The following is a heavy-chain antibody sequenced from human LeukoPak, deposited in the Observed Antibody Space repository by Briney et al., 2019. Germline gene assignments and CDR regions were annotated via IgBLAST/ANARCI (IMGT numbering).Heavy chain of an antibody. CDR2: ISWDGGST. J-gene: IGHJ4*02. D-gene: IGHD4-17*01. Sequence: PGGSLRLSCAASGFTFDDYTMHWVRQAPGKGLEWVSLISWDGGSTYYADSVKGRFTIPRDNSKNSLYLQMNSLRPEDTALYYCAKGSAATVIDYWGQGTLVTVSS. V-gene: IGHV3-43*01. CDR3: AKGSAATVIDY. CDR1: GFTFDDYT.